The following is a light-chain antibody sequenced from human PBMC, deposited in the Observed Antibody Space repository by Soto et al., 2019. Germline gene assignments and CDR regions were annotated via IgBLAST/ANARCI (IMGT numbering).Light chain of an antibody. CDR1: QSINTY. CDR2: AAT. V-gene: IGKV1-39*01. CDR3: QESYSIPYT. J-gene: IGKJ2*01. Sequence: DIQMTQSPSSLSASVGDRVTITCRASQSINTYLNWYQQRPGKGPKVLIYAATRLQGGVPSRFSGSGSGTDFTLTISSLQPEDFETYYCQESYSIPYTFGQGTKLEI.